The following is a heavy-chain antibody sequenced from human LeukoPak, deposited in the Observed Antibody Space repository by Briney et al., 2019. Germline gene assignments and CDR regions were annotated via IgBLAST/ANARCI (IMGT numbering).Heavy chain of an antibody. D-gene: IGHD3-22*01. CDR3: AKDWDYYDSSGYYDY. CDR1: GFTFSSYG. Sequence: PGGSLRLSCAASGFTFSSYGMHWVRQAPGKGLEWVAVISYDGSNKYYADSVKGRFTISRDNSKNTLYLQMNSLRAEDTAVYYCAKDWDYYDSSGYYDYWGQGTLVTVSP. CDR2: ISYDGSNK. V-gene: IGHV3-30*18. J-gene: IGHJ4*02.